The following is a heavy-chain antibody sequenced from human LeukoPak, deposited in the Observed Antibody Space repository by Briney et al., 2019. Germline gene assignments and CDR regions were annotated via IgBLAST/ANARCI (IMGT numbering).Heavy chain of an antibody. CDR3: AKNYGTSRPFYDY. CDR1: GFIFSNYA. J-gene: IGHJ4*02. CDR2: ISGDAIYT. V-gene: IGHV3-23*01. D-gene: IGHD4-17*01. Sequence: GGSLRLSCAASGFIFSNYAMTWVRHAPGKGLQWVSAISGDAIYTYYLDSVKGRFTISRDNSKNTLFLQMNSLRADDTAVYYCAKNYGTSRPFYDYWGQGIVVTVSS.